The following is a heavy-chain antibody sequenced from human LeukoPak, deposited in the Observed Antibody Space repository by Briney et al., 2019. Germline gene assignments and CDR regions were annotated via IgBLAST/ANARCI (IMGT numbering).Heavy chain of an antibody. CDR3: AKFLPTHIVVANYYFDY. CDR2: ISGSGGST. V-gene: IGHV3-23*01. Sequence: PGGSLRLSCAASGFTFSSYAMSWVRQAPGKGLEWVSAISGSGGSTYYADSVMGRFTISRDNSENTLYLQMNSLRAEDTAVYYCAKFLPTHIVVANYYFDYWGQGTLVLVSS. CDR1: GFTFSSYA. D-gene: IGHD2-21*01. J-gene: IGHJ4*02.